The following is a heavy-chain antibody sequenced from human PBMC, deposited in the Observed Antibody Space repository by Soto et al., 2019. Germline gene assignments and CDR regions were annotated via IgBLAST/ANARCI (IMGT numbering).Heavy chain of an antibody. J-gene: IGHJ6*03. D-gene: IGHD3-16*01. CDR1: GFSFSDYS. V-gene: IGHV3-11*01. CDR2: ISNTAITD. Sequence: QVQLVESGGDLVKPGGSLRLSCVASGFSFSDYSMTWMRQAPGGGLDFVAFISNTAITDYYADSVKGRFTISRDNARNSVYLQMDSLRAEDAAVYYCARDLPQMLAHKHYYYYRDAWGTGTTVTVSS. CDR3: ARDLPQMLAHKHYYYYRDA.